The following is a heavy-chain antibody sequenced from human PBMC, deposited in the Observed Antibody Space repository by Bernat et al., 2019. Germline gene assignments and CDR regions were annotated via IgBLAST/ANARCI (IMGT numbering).Heavy chain of an antibody. D-gene: IGHD3-22*01. CDR3: ARGEYYDSSGYSADY. J-gene: IGHJ4*02. CDR2: IWYDGSNK. Sequence: QVQLVESGGGVVQPGRSLRLSCAASGFTFSSYGMHWVRQAPGKGLEWVAVIWYDGSNKYYADSVKGRFTSSRDNSKNTLYLQMNSLRAEDTAVYYCARGEYYDSSGYSADYWGQGTLVTVSS. V-gene: IGHV3-33*01. CDR1: GFTFSSYG.